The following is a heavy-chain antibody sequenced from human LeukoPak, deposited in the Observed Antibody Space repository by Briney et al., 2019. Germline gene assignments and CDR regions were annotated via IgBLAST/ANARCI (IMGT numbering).Heavy chain of an antibody. CDR2: ISWNSGSI. CDR1: GFTFDDYA. J-gene: IGHJ3*02. Sequence: PGGSLRLSCAASGFTFDDYAMHWVRQAPGKGLEWVSGISWNSGSIGYADSVKGRFTISRDNAKNSLYLQMNSLRAEDTALYYCAKGLEWVAVDAFDIWGQGTMVTVSS. V-gene: IGHV3-9*01. CDR3: AKGLEWVAVDAFDI. D-gene: IGHD3-3*01.